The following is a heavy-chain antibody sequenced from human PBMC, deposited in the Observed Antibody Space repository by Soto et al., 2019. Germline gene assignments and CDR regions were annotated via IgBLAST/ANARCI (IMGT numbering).Heavy chain of an antibody. CDR1: GFTFSSYA. J-gene: IGHJ6*04. Sequence: EVQLVESGGGLVQPGGSLRLSCAASGFTFSSYAMHWVRQAPGKGLEYVSAISSNGGSTYYANSVKGRFTISRDNSKNTLYLQMGSLRAEDMAVYYCARDPSPNGGDVWGKGTTVTVSS. CDR2: ISSNGGST. D-gene: IGHD7-27*01. CDR3: ARDPSPNGGDV. V-gene: IGHV3-64*01.